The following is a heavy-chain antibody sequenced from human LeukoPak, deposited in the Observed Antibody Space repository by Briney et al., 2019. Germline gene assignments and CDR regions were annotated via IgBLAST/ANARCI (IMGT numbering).Heavy chain of an antibody. CDR2: ISNSGTTI. Sequence: PGGSLRLSCAASGFTFSSYSMNWVRQAPGKGLEWVSYISNSGTTIYYADSVKGRFTISRDNAKNSLYLQMNSLRAEDTAVYYCAREGSGWDAYYYYGMDVWGQGTTVTVSS. V-gene: IGHV3-48*01. J-gene: IGHJ6*02. CDR1: GFTFSSYS. D-gene: IGHD6-19*01. CDR3: AREGSGWDAYYYYGMDV.